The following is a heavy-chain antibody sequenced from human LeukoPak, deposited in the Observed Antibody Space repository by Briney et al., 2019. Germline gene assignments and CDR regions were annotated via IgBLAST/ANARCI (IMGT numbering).Heavy chain of an antibody. CDR1: GFTFSSYA. J-gene: IGHJ6*02. D-gene: IGHD1-26*01. Sequence: PGRSLRLSCAASGFTFSSYAMNWVRQAPGKGLEWVSYISSSGSTISYADPVKGRFTISRDNAQNSLYLQMTSLRADDTAVYYCARAFSGSFGDMDVWGQGTTVTVSS. CDR2: ISSSGSTI. CDR3: ARAFSGSFGDMDV. V-gene: IGHV3-48*03.